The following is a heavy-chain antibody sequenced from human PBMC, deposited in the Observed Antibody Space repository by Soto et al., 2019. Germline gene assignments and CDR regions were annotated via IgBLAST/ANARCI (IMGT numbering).Heavy chain of an antibody. CDR2: IIPILGIA. Sequence: ASVKVSCKASGGTFSSYTISWVRQAPGQGLEWMGKIIPILGIANYAQKFQGRVTITADKSTSTTYMELSSLRSEDTAVYYCARGDYYDSSGYFYWGQGTLVTVSS. CDR1: GGTFSSYT. CDR3: ARGDYYDSSGYFY. J-gene: IGHJ4*02. V-gene: IGHV1-69*02. D-gene: IGHD3-22*01.